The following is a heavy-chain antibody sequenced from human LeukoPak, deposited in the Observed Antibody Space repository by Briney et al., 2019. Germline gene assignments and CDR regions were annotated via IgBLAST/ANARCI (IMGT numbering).Heavy chain of an antibody. CDR3: AKGRRDGYNFPLFDY. CDR2: IIGNGFST. V-gene: IGHV3-23*01. D-gene: IGHD5-24*01. J-gene: IGHJ4*01. Sequence: GGSLRVSCAASGFTFNVAAMNWVRQSPGKGLEWVATIIGNGFSTYYADSESGRFTISRDNSQNTLFLQMNSLRDEDTAIYYCAKGRRDGYNFPLFDYWGHGAPVTVSS. CDR1: GFTFNVAA.